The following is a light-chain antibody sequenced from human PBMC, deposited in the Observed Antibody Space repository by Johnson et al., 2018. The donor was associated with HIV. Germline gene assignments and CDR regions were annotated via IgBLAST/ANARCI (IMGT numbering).Light chain of an antibody. Sequence: QSVLTQPPSVSAAPGQKVTISCSGSSSNIGNNYVSWYQQLPGTAPKLLIYDNNKRPSGIPDRFSGSKSGTSATLGITGLQTVDEADYYCGTWDSSLSRGGFGTGTKVTVL. CDR2: DNN. V-gene: IGLV1-51*01. CDR3: GTWDSSLSRGG. CDR1: SSNIGNNY. J-gene: IGLJ1*01.